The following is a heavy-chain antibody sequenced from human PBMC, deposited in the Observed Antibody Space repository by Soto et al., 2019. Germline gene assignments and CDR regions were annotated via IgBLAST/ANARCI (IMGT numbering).Heavy chain of an antibody. CDR1: GFTFSNAW. D-gene: IGHD1-7*01. J-gene: IGHJ3*02. V-gene: IGHV3-15*01. Sequence: GGSLRLSCAASGFTFSNAWMSWVRQAPGKGLEWVGRIKSKTDGGTTDYAAPVKGRFTISRDDSKNTLYLQMNSLKTEDTAVYYCTTGQLWNYAFDIWGQGTMVTVSS. CDR3: TTGQLWNYAFDI. CDR2: IKSKTDGGTT.